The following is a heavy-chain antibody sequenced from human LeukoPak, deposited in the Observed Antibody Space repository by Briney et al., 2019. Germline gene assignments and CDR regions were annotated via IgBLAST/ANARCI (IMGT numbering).Heavy chain of an antibody. CDR2: IYYSGST. Sequence: SETLSLTCAVYGGSFSGYYWSWIRQPPGKGLEWIGSIYYSGSTYYNPSLKSRITISVDTSTNQFSLKLSSVTAADTAMYYCARDVVDTAMIDYWGQGTLVTVSS. V-gene: IGHV4-34*01. CDR1: GGSFSGYY. D-gene: IGHD5-18*01. J-gene: IGHJ4*02. CDR3: ARDVVDTAMIDY.